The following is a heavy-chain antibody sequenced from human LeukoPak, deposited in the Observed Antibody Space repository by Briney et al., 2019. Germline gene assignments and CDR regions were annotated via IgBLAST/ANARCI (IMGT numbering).Heavy chain of an antibody. V-gene: IGHV3-33*01. CDR1: GVTFSSHS. Sequence: PGGSLRLSCAASGVTFSSHSMHWVRPAPGKGLEWGGIIWLDGGTTYYGDSVRGGFTISRDNSKNTLDIQMSSLRDGDTAVYFCVRSQSAATYDAWGQGTLVTVSS. J-gene: IGHJ5*02. CDR2: IWLDGGTT. CDR3: VRSQSAATYDA. D-gene: IGHD3-16*01.